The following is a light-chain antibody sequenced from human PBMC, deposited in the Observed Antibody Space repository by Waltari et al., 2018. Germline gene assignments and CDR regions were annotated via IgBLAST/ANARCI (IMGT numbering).Light chain of an antibody. V-gene: IGKV4-1*01. CDR1: QSVLYSSNNKNY. CDR2: WAS. Sequence: DIVMTQSPDSLAVSLGERATINCKSSQSVLYSSNNKNYLAWYQQKPGQRPKLLIYWASTRESGVPDRFRGSGSGTDFTLTISSLQAEDVAVYYCQQYYSTLYTFGQGTKLEIK. J-gene: IGKJ2*01. CDR3: QQYYSTLYT.